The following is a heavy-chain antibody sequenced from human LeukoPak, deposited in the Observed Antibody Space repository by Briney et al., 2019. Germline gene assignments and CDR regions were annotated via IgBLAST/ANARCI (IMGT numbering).Heavy chain of an antibody. CDR1: GFTFSSYG. V-gene: IGHV3-30*02. CDR3: AKDPGYYPQYYFDY. Sequence: HSGGSLRLSCAASGFTFSSYGMHWVRQAPGKGLEWVAFIRYDGSNKYYADSVKGRFTISRDNSKNTLYLQMNSLRAEDTAVYYCAKDPGYYPQYYFDYWGQGTLVTVSS. D-gene: IGHD3-22*01. CDR2: IRYDGSNK. J-gene: IGHJ4*02.